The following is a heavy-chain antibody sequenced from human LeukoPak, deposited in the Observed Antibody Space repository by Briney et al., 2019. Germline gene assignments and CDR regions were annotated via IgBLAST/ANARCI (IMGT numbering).Heavy chain of an antibody. V-gene: IGHV3-66*01. D-gene: IGHD6-13*01. Sequence: GGSLTLSCAASGFSVSTSYIYWVRQAPGKGLEWVSVFYSGGKTYYVDSVKGRFTISRDTSKNTLYLQMSSLRAEDTAIYFCARGQRAAAGFDYWGQGTLVTVSS. J-gene: IGHJ4*02. CDR3: ARGQRAAAGFDY. CDR1: GFSVSTSY. CDR2: FYSGGKT.